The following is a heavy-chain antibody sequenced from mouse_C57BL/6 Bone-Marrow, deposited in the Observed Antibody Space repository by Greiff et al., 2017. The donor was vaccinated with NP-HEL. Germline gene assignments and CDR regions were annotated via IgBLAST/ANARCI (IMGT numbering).Heavy chain of an antibody. J-gene: IGHJ3*01. D-gene: IGHD2-4*01. V-gene: IGHV1-77*01. CDR2: IGPGSGST. CDR1: GYTFTDYY. Sequence: VQLQQSGAELVKPGASVKISCKASGYTFTDYYINWVKQRPGQGLEWIGKIGPGSGSTYYNEKFKGKATLPAEKSSRTAYMQLSSLTSEDSAVYFCARSRVYYDYDGGAWFAYWGQGTLVTVSA. CDR3: ARSRVYYDYDGGAWFAY.